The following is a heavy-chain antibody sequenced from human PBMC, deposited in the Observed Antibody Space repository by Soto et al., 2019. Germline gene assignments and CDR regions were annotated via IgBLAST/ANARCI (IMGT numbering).Heavy chain of an antibody. J-gene: IGHJ4*02. V-gene: IGHV3-11*01. CDR1: GYTFSDYY. CDR2: FDTSGTKI. Sequence: PGGSLRLSCAASGYTFSDYYMSWIRQAPGKGLEWISYFDTSGTKIYYADSVKGRFTITRDNAKNSLYLEMNSLRDEDTAVYYCASHYDMWSGYLSPVDYWGQGTLVTVSS. D-gene: IGHD3-3*01. CDR3: ASHYDMWSGYLSPVDY.